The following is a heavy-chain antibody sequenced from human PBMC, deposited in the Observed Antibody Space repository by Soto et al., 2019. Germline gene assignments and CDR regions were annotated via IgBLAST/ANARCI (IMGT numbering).Heavy chain of an antibody. Sequence: EVQLVESGGGLVKPGGSLRLSCAASGFTFSSYSMNWVRQAPGKGLEWVSSISSSSSYIYYADSVKGRFTISRDNAKNALYLRMNSLRAEDTAVYYCAREMCPYYNSGYFPWYYGMDVWGQGTTVTVSS. CDR2: ISSSSSYI. CDR3: AREMCPYYNSGYFPWYYGMDV. J-gene: IGHJ6*02. CDR1: GFTFSSYS. V-gene: IGHV3-21*01. D-gene: IGHD3-22*01.